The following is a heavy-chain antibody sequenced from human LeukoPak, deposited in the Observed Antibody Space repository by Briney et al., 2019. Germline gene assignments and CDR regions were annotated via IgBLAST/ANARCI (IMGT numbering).Heavy chain of an antibody. V-gene: IGHV3-30*18. CDR3: AKVRWDNSGWYYLDS. CDR2: ISYNGINE. Sequence: PGGSLRLSCAASGFTFSSYSMNWVRRAPGKGLEWMAVISYNGINEYYADSVKGRFTISRDNSKSTLLLQMNSLRAEDTAVYYCAKVRWDNSGWYYLDSWGQGTLVTVSS. D-gene: IGHD6-19*01. J-gene: IGHJ4*02. CDR1: GFTFSSYS.